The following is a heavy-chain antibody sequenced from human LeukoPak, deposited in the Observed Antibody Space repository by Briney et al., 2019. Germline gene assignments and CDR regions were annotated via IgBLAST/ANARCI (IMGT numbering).Heavy chain of an antibody. D-gene: IGHD3-10*01. CDR3: ARSGLYYYGSGSYYNGFSY. CDR2: INPSGSST. J-gene: IGHJ4*02. V-gene: IGHV1-46*01. Sequence: ASVKVSCKASGYTFTSYYMHWVRQAPGQGLEWMGLINPSGSSTSYAQKFQGRLSLTRDMSTSTDYMELSSLRSEDTAVYYCARSGLYYYGSGSYYNGFSYWGQGTLVTVSS. CDR1: GYTFTSYY.